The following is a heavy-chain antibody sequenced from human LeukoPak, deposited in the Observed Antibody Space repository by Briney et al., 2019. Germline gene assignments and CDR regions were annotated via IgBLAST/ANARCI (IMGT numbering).Heavy chain of an antibody. Sequence: GGSLRPSCAASGFTFSSYAMSWVRQAPGKGLEWVSAISGSGGSTYYADSVKGRFTISRDNSKNTVYLQMNSLRAADTAVYYCAIRGHYYGSGSYHNWFDAWGQGTLVTVSS. CDR2: ISGSGGST. D-gene: IGHD3-10*01. CDR1: GFTFSSYA. J-gene: IGHJ5*02. CDR3: AIRGHYYGSGSYHNWFDA. V-gene: IGHV3-23*01.